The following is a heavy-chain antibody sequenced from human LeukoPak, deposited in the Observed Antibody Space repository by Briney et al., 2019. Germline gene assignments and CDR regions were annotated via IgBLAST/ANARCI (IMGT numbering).Heavy chain of an antibody. V-gene: IGHV5-51*01. D-gene: IGHD3-22*01. CDR2: IYPGDSNT. CDR3: ARFAYGSDYFPGHY. CDR1: GYTFPNYW. J-gene: IGHJ4*02. Sequence: PGESLKISCKGSGYTFPNYWIGWVRQMPGKGLEWMGIIYPGDSNTRYSPSFQGQVTISADKSISTAYLQWSSLKASDTAMYYCARFAYGSDYFPGHYWGQGTLVTVSS.